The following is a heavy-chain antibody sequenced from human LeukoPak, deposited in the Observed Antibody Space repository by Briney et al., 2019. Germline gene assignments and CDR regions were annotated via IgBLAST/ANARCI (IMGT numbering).Heavy chain of an antibody. CDR3: ATDLNWPGG. CDR1: GFDFDNYW. D-gene: IGHD2-15*01. Sequence: GGSLRLSCAASGFDFDNYWMTWVRQVPGKGLEWVANMNQDGSEQYYVDSVKGRFTISRDNGKKSLYLQMNSLRAEDTAVYYCATDLNWPGGWGQGTLVTVSS. V-gene: IGHV3-7*01. CDR2: MNQDGSEQ. J-gene: IGHJ4*02.